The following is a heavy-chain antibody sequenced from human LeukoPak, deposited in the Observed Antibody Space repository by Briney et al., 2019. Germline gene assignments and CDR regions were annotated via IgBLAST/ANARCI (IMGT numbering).Heavy chain of an antibody. V-gene: IGHV3-43*02. CDR1: GFTFDDYA. J-gene: IGHJ4*02. D-gene: IGHD3-10*01. Sequence: TGGSLRLSCAASGFTFDDYAMHWVRQAPGKGLEWVSLLSGDGGSKYYADSVKGRFTISRDNSKNSLYLQMNSLRTEDTALYYCAKDGSGSYYNVIFDYWGQGTLVTVSS. CDR2: LSGDGGSK. CDR3: AKDGSGSYYNVIFDY.